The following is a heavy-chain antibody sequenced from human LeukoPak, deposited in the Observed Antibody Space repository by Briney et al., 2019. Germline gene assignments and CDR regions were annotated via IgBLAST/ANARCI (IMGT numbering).Heavy chain of an antibody. CDR2: INHGGNT. CDR1: VGSFSDYT. J-gene: IGHJ4*02. CDR3: ARVGDYGDYDY. Sequence: PSETLSLTCAVYVGSFSDYTWNWFRQPPGRGLEWIGEINHGGNTNYNPSLKSRVTMSIDTSKNQFSLKLASVTAADTAVYYCARVGDYGDYDYWGQGTLVTVSS. V-gene: IGHV4-34*10. D-gene: IGHD4-17*01.